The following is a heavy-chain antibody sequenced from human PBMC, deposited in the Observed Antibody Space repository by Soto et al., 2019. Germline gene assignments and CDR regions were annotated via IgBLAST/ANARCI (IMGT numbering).Heavy chain of an antibody. CDR1: GFTFSSYA. J-gene: IGHJ3*02. V-gene: IGHV3-23*01. CDR2: ISGSGGST. D-gene: IGHD3-9*01. CDR3: AKDGRYFDWLLSSDAFDI. Sequence: GGSLRLSCAASGFTFSSYAMSWVRQAPGKGLEWVSAISGSGGSTYYADSVKGRFTISRDNSKNTLYLQINSLRDEDTAVYYCAKDGRYFDWLLSSDAFDIWGKGTMVTVS.